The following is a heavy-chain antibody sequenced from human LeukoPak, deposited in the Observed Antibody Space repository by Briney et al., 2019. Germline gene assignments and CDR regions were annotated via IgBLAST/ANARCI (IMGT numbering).Heavy chain of an antibody. Sequence: ASVKVSCNASGYTFTSYGISWVRQAPGQGLERMGWISDYNGNTNYAQKLQGRVTMTTDRSTSTAYMELRSLRSDDTAVYYCARDERRFMIMFGGALDFWGQGTLVTVSS. CDR1: GYTFTSYG. D-gene: IGHD3-16*01. CDR2: ISDYNGNT. V-gene: IGHV1-18*01. J-gene: IGHJ4*02. CDR3: ARDERRFMIMFGGALDF.